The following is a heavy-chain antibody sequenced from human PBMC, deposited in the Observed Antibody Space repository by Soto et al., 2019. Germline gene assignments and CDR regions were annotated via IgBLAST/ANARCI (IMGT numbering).Heavy chain of an antibody. CDR1: GFTFPNAW. V-gene: IGHV3-15*07. D-gene: IGHD3-3*01. CDR2: IKSKADGGTT. CDR3: TRSATYDFWSGFDY. Sequence: SGGSLRLSCGASGFTFPNAWMNWVRQAPGKGLEWVGRIKSKADGGTTDYAAPVNGRFTISRDDSKNTLHLQLSSLETEDTAVYYCTRSATYDFWSGFDYWGQGTLVTVSS. J-gene: IGHJ4*02.